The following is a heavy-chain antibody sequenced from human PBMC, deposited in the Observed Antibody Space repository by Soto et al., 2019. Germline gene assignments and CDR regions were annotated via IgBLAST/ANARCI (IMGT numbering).Heavy chain of an antibody. CDR2: IIPIFGTA. J-gene: IGHJ5*01. D-gene: IGHD6-13*01. V-gene: IGHV1-69*12. CDR3: ARVLGGAAAVTMERGWFDS. Sequence: QVQLVQSGAEVKKPGSSVKVSCKASGGTFSSYAISWVRQAPGQGLEWMGGIIPIFGTANYAQKFQGRVTLTAHASTITAYMELSSLRSEDTAVYFCARVLGGAAAVTMERGWFDSWGQGTLLTVSS. CDR1: GGTFSSYA.